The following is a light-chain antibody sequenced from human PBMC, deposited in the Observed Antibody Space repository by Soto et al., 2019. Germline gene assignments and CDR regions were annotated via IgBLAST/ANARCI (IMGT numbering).Light chain of an antibody. CDR1: SXDIGGFGL. V-gene: IGLV2-23*01. CDR3: CAYAGGDHLFV. Sequence: QSALAQPASVSGSPGQSITISCTGSSXDIGGFGLVSWYRHHPGEVPELIIFEGSKRPSGVSSRFSGSKSGNTASLTISGLQADDEADYYCCAYAGGDHLFVFGAGTKVTVL. J-gene: IGLJ1*01. CDR2: EGS.